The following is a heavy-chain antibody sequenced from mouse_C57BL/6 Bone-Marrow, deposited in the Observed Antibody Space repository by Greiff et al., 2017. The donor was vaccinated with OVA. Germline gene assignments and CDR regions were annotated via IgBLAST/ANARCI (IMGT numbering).Heavy chain of an antibody. CDR2: IDPEDGDT. J-gene: IGHJ4*01. Sequence: VQLQQSGAELVRPGASVKLSCTASGFNIKDYYMHWVKQRPEQGLEWIGRIDPEDGDTEYAPKFQGKATMTADTSSNTAYLQLSSLTSEDTAVYYCTTYYDWDYDAMYYWGQGTSVTVSS. D-gene: IGHD2-4*01. CDR1: GFNIKDYY. V-gene: IGHV14-1*01. CDR3: TTYYDWDYDAMYY.